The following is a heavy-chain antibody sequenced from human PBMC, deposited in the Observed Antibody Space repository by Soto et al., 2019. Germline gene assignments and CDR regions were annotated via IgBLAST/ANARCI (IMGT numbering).Heavy chain of an antibody. V-gene: IGHV4-31*03. CDR3: ARVIAAAGHDAFDI. J-gene: IGHJ3*02. Sequence: SETLSLTCTVSGGSISSGGYYWSWIRQHPGKGLEWIGYIYYSGSTYYNPSLKSRVTISVDTSKNQFSPKLSSVTAADTAVYYCARVIAAAGHDAFDIWGQGTMVTVSS. CDR2: IYYSGST. CDR1: GGSISSGGYY. D-gene: IGHD6-13*01.